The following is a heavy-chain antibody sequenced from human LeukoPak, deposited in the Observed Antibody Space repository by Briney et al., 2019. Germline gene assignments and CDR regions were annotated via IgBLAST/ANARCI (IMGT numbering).Heavy chain of an antibody. CDR1: GYSFTSYW. J-gene: IGHJ6*02. CDR3: ARNGLSYDSSGYYYQSLDYYYGMDV. Sequence: GESLKISCKGSGYSFTSYWIGWVRQMPGKGLEWMGIIYPGDSDTRYSPSFQGQVTISADKSISTAYLQWSSLKASDTAMYYCARNGLSYDSSGYYYQSLDYYYGMDVWGQGTLVTVSS. CDR2: IYPGDSDT. D-gene: IGHD3-22*01. V-gene: IGHV5-51*01.